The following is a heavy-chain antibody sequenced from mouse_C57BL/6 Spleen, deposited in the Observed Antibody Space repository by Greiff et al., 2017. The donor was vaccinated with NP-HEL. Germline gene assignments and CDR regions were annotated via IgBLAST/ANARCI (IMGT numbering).Heavy chain of an antibody. J-gene: IGHJ3*01. D-gene: IGHD2-5*01. CDR2: ISSGSSTI. CDR1: GFTFSDYG. Sequence: EVKLMESGGGLVKPGGSLKLSCAASGFTFSDYGMHWVRQAPEKGLEWVGYISSGSSTIYYADTVKGRFTISRDNAKNTLFLQMTSLRSEDTSMYYCARCYSNYGLFAYWGQGTLVTVSA. V-gene: IGHV5-17*01. CDR3: ARCYSNYGLFAY.